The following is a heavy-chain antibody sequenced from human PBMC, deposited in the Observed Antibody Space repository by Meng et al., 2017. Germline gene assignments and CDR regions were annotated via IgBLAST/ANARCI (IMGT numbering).Heavy chain of an antibody. CDR1: GYTFIDVY. V-gene: IGHV1-2*06. D-gene: IGHD1-7*01. CDR3: ARDGGNYDFDY. Sequence: VEFVGGEKKPGASVKLSCKASGYTFIDVYIHWVRQAPGKGLEWMGRIIPRSSDAKSAQKFQGRVTLTWDTSINTAYMELSSLRSDDTAIYYCARDGGNYDFDYWGQGTLVTVSS. CDR2: IIPRSSDA. J-gene: IGHJ4*02.